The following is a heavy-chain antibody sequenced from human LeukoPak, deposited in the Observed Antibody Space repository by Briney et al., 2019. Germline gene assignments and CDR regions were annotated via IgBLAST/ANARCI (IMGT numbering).Heavy chain of an antibody. CDR3: AKRVDYGGSPFDY. CDR1: GYSFTSYW. D-gene: IGHD4-23*01. V-gene: IGHV5-51*01. Sequence: GESLQISCKGSGYSFTSYWIGWVRQMPGKGLEWMGIIYPGDSDTRYSPSFRGQVTISADKSISTAYLQWSSLKASDTAMYYCAKRVDYGGSPFDYWGQGTLVTVSS. CDR2: IYPGDSDT. J-gene: IGHJ4*02.